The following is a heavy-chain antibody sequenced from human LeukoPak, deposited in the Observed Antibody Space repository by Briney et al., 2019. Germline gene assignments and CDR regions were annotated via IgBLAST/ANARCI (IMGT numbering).Heavy chain of an antibody. Sequence: GESLKISCKSSGYSFTRYWIGWVRQMPGKGLEWMGIIYPGDSDTRYSPSFQGQVTISADKSISTAYLQWSSLKASDTAMYYCARRGSYDSSGYYQEYYFDYWGQGTLVTVSS. CDR1: GYSFTRYW. J-gene: IGHJ4*02. D-gene: IGHD3-22*01. CDR3: ARRGSYDSSGYYQEYYFDY. CDR2: IYPGDSDT. V-gene: IGHV5-51*01.